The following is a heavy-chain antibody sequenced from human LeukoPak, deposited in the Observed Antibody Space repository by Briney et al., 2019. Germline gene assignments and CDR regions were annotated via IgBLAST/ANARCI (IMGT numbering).Heavy chain of an antibody. CDR2: ISGSADTT. CDR1: GYAFSNYP. Sequence: GGSLRLSSVASGYAFSNYPLTWVRQAPGKGLEWVSAISGSADTTDYADSVKGRFTISRDNSKNTLYLQMNNLRAEDTAVYYCAKRDSSGWVPTHYFDYWGQGALVTVSS. J-gene: IGHJ4*02. V-gene: IGHV3-23*01. CDR3: AKRDSSGWVPTHYFDY. D-gene: IGHD6-19*01.